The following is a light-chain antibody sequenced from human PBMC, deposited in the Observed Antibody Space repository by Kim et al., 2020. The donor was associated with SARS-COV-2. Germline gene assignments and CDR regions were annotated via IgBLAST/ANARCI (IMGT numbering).Light chain of an antibody. CDR3: QTWGTGILWV. J-gene: IGLJ3*02. CDR2: LNSDGSH. CDR1: REICNDA. Sequence: FKPTWTLNREICNDAKACHQQQPERGPRYLMELNSDGSHSKGAGIPDRLSGSSSGAERYLTISSLQSEDEPDNYCQTWGTGILWVFGGGTQLTVL. V-gene: IGLV4-69*01.